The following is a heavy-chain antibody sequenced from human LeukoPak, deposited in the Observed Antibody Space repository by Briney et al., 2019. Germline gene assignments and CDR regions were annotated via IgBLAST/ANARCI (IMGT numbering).Heavy chain of an antibody. V-gene: IGHV1-46*01. Sequence: ASVKVSCKASGYTFTSYYMHWVRQAPGQGLEWMGIINPSGGSTSYAQKFQGRVTMTRDTSTSTVYMELSSLRSEDTAVYYCAAPGPAAAGQYYFDYGGKETLVTVSS. CDR2: INPSGGST. CDR3: AAPGPAAAGQYYFDY. CDR1: GYTFTSYY. J-gene: IGHJ4*02. D-gene: IGHD6-13*01.